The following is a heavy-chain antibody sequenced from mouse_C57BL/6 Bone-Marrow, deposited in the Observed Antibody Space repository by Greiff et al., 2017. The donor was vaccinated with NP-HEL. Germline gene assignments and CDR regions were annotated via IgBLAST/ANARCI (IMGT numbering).Heavy chain of an antibody. CDR2: INPNNGGT. Sequence: VQLQQSGPELVKPGASVKISCKASGYTFTDYYMNWVKQSHGKSLEWIGDINPNNGGTSYNQKFKGKATLTVDKSSSTAYMELRSLTSEDSAVYYCARYGSNLYYFDYWGQGTTLTVSS. CDR3: ARYGSNLYYFDY. CDR1: GYTFTDYY. V-gene: IGHV1-26*01. J-gene: IGHJ2*01. D-gene: IGHD1-1*01.